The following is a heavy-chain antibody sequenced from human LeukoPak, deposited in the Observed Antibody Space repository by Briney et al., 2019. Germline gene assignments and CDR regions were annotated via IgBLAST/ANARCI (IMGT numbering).Heavy chain of an antibody. D-gene: IGHD3-22*01. Sequence: GGSLRLSCAASGFTFSSYWMTWVRQAPGKGLEWVANIKQDGSKKNYVDSVKGRFTISRDNAKNSLYLQMNSLRAEDTAVYYWAPPLDYYDTSGYPQGGDWGQGTLVTVS. CDR2: IKQDGSKK. V-gene: IGHV3-7*03. CDR1: GFTFSSYW. CDR3: APPLDYYDTSGYPQGGD. J-gene: IGHJ4*02.